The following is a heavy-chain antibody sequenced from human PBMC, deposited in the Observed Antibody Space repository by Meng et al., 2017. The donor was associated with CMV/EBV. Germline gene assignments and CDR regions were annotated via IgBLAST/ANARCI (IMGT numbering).Heavy chain of an antibody. CDR3: AKGFQQQLAFDY. CDR1: GFTVSSNY. Sequence: GESLKISCAASGFTVSSNYMSWVRQAPGKGLEWVAFIRYDGSNKYYADSVKGRFTISRDNSKNTLYLQMNSLRAEDTAVYYCAKGFQQQLAFDYWGQGTLVTVSS. J-gene: IGHJ4*02. V-gene: IGHV3-30*02. D-gene: IGHD6-13*01. CDR2: IRYDGSNK.